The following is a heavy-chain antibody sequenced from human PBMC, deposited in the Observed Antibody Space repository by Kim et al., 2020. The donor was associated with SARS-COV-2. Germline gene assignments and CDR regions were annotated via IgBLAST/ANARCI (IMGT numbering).Heavy chain of an antibody. Sequence: SETLSITCTVSGGSISSGSYYWSWIRQPAGKGLEWIGRIYTSGSTNYNPSLKSRVTISVDTSKNQFSLKLSSVTAADTAVYYCARDPRDGYNWYWYFDLWGRGTLVTVSS. CDR3: ARDPRDGYNWYWYFDL. CDR1: GGSISSGSYY. V-gene: IGHV4-61*02. CDR2: IYTSGST. D-gene: IGHD5-12*01. J-gene: IGHJ2*01.